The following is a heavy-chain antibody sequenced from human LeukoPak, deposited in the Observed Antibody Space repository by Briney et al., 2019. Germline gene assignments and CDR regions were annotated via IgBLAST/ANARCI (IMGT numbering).Heavy chain of an antibody. CDR3: ARLGGATVDF. D-gene: IGHD1-26*01. J-gene: IGHJ4*02. CDR1: GGSISNSTHY. CDR2: AYYSGNT. V-gene: IGHV4-39*01. Sequence: PSETLSLTCTVFGGSISNSTHYWGWIRQPPGKGLEWIGTAYYSGNTYYNPSLKSRVTISVDTSKNQFSLKLRSVSAADTGVYYCARLGGATVDFWGQGTLVTVSS.